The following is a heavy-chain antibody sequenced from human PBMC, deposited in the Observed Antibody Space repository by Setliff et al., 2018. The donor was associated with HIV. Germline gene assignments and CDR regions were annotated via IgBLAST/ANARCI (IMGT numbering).Heavy chain of an antibody. CDR1: GYTFTSYY. V-gene: IGHV1-46*01. CDR2: INPSNGST. CDR3: ARDQGRSSSPLDY. J-gene: IGHJ4*02. Sequence: ASVKVSCKASGYTFTSYYMHWVRQAPGQGLEWMGIINPSNGSTSYAQKFQGRVTMTRDTSNSTAYMDLSRLRSEDTAVYYCARDQGRSSSPLDYWGQGTLVTVSS. D-gene: IGHD6-6*01.